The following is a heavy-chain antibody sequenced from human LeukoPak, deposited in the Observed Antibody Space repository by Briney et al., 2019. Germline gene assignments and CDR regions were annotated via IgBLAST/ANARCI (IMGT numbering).Heavy chain of an antibody. D-gene: IGHD3-3*01. CDR3: TRDMEYPGAGFDY. V-gene: IGHV4-39*07. CDR2: VYSSGSI. CDR1: GGPIRRSSYF. J-gene: IGHJ4*02. Sequence: SETLSLTCTVSGGPIRRSSYFWAWVRQPPGKGLEWIGSVYSSGSIYYNPSLRSQITISIDTSKNQFSLKLTSVAAADTAMYYCTRDMEYPGAGFDYWGQGIPVTVSS.